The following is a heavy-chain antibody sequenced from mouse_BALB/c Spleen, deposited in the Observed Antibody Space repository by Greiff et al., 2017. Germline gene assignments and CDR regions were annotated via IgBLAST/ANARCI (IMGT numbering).Heavy chain of an antibody. Sequence: EVHLVESGGGLVQPGGSLRLSCATSGFTFTDYYMSWVRQPPGKALEWLGFIRNKANGYTTEYSASVKGRFTISRDNSQSILYLQMNTLRAEDSATYYCARHAFDYWGQGTTLTVSS. CDR3: ARHAFDY. CDR2: IRNKANGYTT. V-gene: IGHV7-3*02. CDR1: GFTFTDYY. J-gene: IGHJ2*01.